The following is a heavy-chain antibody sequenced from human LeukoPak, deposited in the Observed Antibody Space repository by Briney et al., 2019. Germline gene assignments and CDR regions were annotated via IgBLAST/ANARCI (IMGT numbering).Heavy chain of an antibody. CDR1: GDSISSSNW. CDR3: ARSGTTMVRGVMSFDY. V-gene: IGHV4-4*02. CDR2: IYHSGTT. J-gene: IGHJ4*02. Sequence: SGTLSLTCAVSGDSISSSNWWSWVRQPPGKGLEWIGEIYHSGTTNYIPSLKSRVTISVDTSKNQFSLKLSSVTAADTAVYYCARSGTTMVRGVMSFDYWGQGTLVTVSS. D-gene: IGHD3-10*01.